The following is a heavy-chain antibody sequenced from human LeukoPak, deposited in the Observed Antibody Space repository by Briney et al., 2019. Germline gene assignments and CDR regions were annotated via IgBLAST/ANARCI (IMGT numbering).Heavy chain of an antibody. CDR2: MQSTGNS. D-gene: IGHD5-18*01. Sequence: PSETLSLTCSVSGDSISTYHWNWIRKPPGKGLEWIGYMQSTGNSNYNPSLKNRVNIFVDMSKNQFVLNLRSVTAADTAVYYCARDKRHSYGRYFDPWGQGMLATVSS. CDR3: ARDKRHSYGRYFDP. J-gene: IGHJ4*02. CDR1: GDSISTYH. V-gene: IGHV4-59*01.